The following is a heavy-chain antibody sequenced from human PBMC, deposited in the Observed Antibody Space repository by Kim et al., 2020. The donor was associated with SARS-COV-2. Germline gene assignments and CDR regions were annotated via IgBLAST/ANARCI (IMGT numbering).Heavy chain of an antibody. D-gene: IGHD3-10*01. CDR2: ISHDGSNK. J-gene: IGHJ6*02. CDR1: GFTFSSYG. CDR3: AKESGSGSYYAWTYYYYGMDV. Sequence: GGSLRLSCAASGFTFSSYGMHWVRQAPGKGLEWVAVISHDGSNKYYADSVKGRFTISRDNSKNTLYLQMNSLRAEDTAVYYCAKESGSGSYYAWTYYYYGMDVWGQGTTVTVSS. V-gene: IGHV3-30*18.